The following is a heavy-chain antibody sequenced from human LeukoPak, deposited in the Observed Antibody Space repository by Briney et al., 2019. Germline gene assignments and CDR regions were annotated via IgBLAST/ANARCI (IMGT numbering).Heavy chain of an antibody. V-gene: IGHV3-49*03. CDR1: GFTFGDYA. CDR3: TSQGYDFWSDYPYFDY. CDR2: IRSKAYGGTT. J-gene: IGHJ4*02. D-gene: IGHD3-3*01. Sequence: PGRSLRLSCTASGFTFGDYAMSWFRQAPGKGLEWVGFIRSKAYGGTTEYAASVKGRFTISRDDSKSIAYLQMNSLKTEDTAVYYCTSQGYDFWSDYPYFDYWGQGTLVTVSS.